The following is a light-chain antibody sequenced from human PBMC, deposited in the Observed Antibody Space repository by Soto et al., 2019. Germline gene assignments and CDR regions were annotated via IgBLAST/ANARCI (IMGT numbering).Light chain of an antibody. J-gene: IGKJ3*01. Sequence: EIVMTQSPATLSVSPGERATLSCRARQSVSSNLAWYQQKPGQAPRLLISGASTRATGIPGRFSGSGSGTEFTLTISSLQSEDFAVYYCQQYNNWPPIFTFGPGTKVDIK. CDR2: GAS. CDR3: QQYNNWPPIFT. CDR1: QSVSSN. V-gene: IGKV3-15*01.